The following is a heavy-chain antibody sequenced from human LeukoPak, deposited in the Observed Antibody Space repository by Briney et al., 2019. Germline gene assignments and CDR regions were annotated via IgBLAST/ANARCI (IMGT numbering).Heavy chain of an antibody. CDR1: GFTFSSYG. D-gene: IGHD3-3*01. CDR3: AKDPTTTYYDFWSGYPEYFQH. V-gene: IGHV3-30*18. CDR2: ISYDGSNK. Sequence: PGGSLRLSCAASGFTFSSYGMHWVRQAPGKGLEWVAVISYDGSNKYYADSVKGRFTISRDNSKNTLYLQMNSLRAEDTAVYYCAKDPTTTYYDFWSGYPEYFQHWGQGTLVTVSS. J-gene: IGHJ1*01.